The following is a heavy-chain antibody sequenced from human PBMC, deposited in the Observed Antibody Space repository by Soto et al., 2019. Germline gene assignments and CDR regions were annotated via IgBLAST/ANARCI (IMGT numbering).Heavy chain of an antibody. CDR2: IVVGSGNT. D-gene: IGHD3-22*01. CDR3: AAVPYSYATSGTYFDY. J-gene: IGHJ4*02. V-gene: IGHV1-58*01. CDR1: GFTFPTSA. Sequence: QMQLVQSGPEVKKPGTSVKVSCKASGFTFPTSAVQWVRQARGQRLEWIARIVVGSGNTNYAQQFQERLTISRDMSTNTAYMELSSLSSEDTAVYYCAAVPYSYATSGTYFDYWGQGTLVTVSS.